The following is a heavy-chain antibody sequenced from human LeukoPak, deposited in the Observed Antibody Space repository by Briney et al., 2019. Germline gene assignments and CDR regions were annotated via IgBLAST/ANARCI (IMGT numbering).Heavy chain of an antibody. V-gene: IGHV4-39*07. CDR3: AREGGGSYDY. Sequence: PSETLSLTCTVSGGSISSSSYYWGWIRQPPGKGLEWIGSIYYSGSTYYNPSLKSRVTISVDTSKNQFSLKLSSVTAADTAVYYCAREGGGSYDYWGQGTLVTVSS. D-gene: IGHD1-26*01. CDR1: GGSISSSSYY. CDR2: IYYSGST. J-gene: IGHJ4*02.